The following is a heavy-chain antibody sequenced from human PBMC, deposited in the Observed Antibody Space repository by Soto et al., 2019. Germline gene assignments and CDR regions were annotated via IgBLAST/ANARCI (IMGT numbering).Heavy chain of an antibody. CDR1: GFTFSRDG. CDR2: ITDNGGST. CDR3: ARHRGFGSRSYIDH. D-gene: IGHD3-10*01. J-gene: IGHJ5*02. Sequence: PGGSLRLSCAASGFTFSRDGMSWVRQAPGKGLEWVSLITDNGGSTYYADSVKGHVTISAGKSTNTAYLHFSSLKASDTAVYYCARHRGFGSRSYIDHWGQGTLVTVSS. V-gene: IGHV3-23*01.